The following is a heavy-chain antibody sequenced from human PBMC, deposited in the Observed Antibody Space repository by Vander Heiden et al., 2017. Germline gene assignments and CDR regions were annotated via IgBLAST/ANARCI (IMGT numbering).Heavy chain of an antibody. J-gene: IGHJ6*02. CDR1: GFTLSSYS. CDR3: ARDRYCSGGSCYPWVYYGMDV. D-gene: IGHD2-15*01. V-gene: IGHV3-21*01. Sequence: EVQLVESGGGLVKPGGSLRLSCAASGFTLSSYSMHWVRQAPGKGLEWVSSISSSSSYIYYADSVKGRFTISRDNAKNSLYLQMNSLRAEDTAVYYCARDRYCSGGSCYPWVYYGMDVWGQGTTVTVSS. CDR2: ISSSSSYI.